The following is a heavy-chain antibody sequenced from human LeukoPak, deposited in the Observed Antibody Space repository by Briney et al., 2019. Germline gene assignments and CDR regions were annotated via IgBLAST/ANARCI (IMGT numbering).Heavy chain of an antibody. CDR2: IKARTDGETT. J-gene: IGHJ4*02. D-gene: IGHD5-12*01. CDR3: TPPGYEGLGY. V-gene: IGHV3-15*01. Sequence: GGSLRLSCAASGFTFSSYAMSWVRQAPGKGLEWVGRIKARTDGETTDYTAPVRGRFTISRDDSKNTVYLQMSSLKTEDTAVYYCTPPGYEGLGYWGQGTLVTVSS. CDR1: GFTFSSYA.